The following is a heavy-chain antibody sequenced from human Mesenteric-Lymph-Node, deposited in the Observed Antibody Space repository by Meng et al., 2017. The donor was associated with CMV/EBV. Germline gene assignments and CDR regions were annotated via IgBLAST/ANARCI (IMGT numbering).Heavy chain of an antibody. Sequence: GESLKISCAASGFFVSSNYMSWVRQAPGKGLEWVSIIYNDGRTYYADSVKGRFTISRDNAKNSLHIQMNSLRAEDTAVYYCARELDFWSKFRDGMDVWGQGTTVTVSS. CDR1: GFFVSSNY. V-gene: IGHV3-66*01. CDR3: ARELDFWSKFRDGMDV. D-gene: IGHD3-3*01. CDR2: IYNDGRT. J-gene: IGHJ6*02.